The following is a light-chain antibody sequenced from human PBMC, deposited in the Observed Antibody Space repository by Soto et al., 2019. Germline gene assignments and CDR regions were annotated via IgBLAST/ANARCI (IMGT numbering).Light chain of an antibody. V-gene: IGLV1-44*01. CDR2: TNN. CDR3: AAWDGSLNVYV. CDR1: SSSIGSNS. J-gene: IGLJ1*01. Sequence: QSVLTQPPSASGTRGQRVTISCSGSSSSIGSNSVNWYQQLPRTAPKVLIYTNNQRPSGVPDRFSGSKSGTSASLAISGLQSEDEADYYCAAWDGSLNVYVFGTGTKLTVL.